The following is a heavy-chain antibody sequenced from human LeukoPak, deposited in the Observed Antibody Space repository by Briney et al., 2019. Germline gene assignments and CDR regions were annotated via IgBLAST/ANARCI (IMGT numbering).Heavy chain of an antibody. Sequence: PGGSLRLSCAASGFTFSGFIIHWVRQAPGKGLEWIGRVTSKTNSYATAYAASVKGRLTVSRDDSKKTAYLQMNSLKTEDTAVYYCAAGITLVRGGTFDIWGQGTMVIVSS. CDR1: GFTFSGFI. CDR2: VTSKTNSYAT. D-gene: IGHD3-10*01. V-gene: IGHV3-73*01. J-gene: IGHJ3*02. CDR3: AAGITLVRGGTFDI.